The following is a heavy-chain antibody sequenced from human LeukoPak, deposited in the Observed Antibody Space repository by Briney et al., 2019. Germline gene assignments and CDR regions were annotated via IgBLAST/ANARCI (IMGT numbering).Heavy chain of an antibody. J-gene: IGHJ4*02. CDR1: GFTFSSYW. CDR3: ARVSGYRTLSFDY. CDR2: INSDGSST. Sequence: GGSLRLSCAASGFTFSSYWMHWVRQAPGKGLVWVSRINSDGSSTTYADSVRGRFTISRDNAKNTVYLQMNSLRGGDTAVYYCARVSGYRTLSFDYWGQGTLVTVSS. D-gene: IGHD6-25*01. V-gene: IGHV3-74*01.